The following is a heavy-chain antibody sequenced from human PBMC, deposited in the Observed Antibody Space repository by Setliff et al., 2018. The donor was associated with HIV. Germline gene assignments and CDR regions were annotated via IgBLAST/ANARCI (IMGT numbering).Heavy chain of an antibody. CDR3: ARAGYYGSTSYWEYFQH. V-gene: IGHV4-59*11. CDR1: GGSISSHY. J-gene: IGHJ1*01. D-gene: IGHD3-22*01. CDR2: IYYNGIT. Sequence: SETLSLICTVSGGSISSHYWSWIRQPPGKGLEWIGSIYYNGITNYNPSLKSRVTVSVDTSKNQFSLKLSSVTAADTAVYYCARAGYYGSTSYWEYFQHWGQGTLVTVSS.